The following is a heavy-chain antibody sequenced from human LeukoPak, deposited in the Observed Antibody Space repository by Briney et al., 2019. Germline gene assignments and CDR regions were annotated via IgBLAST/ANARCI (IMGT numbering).Heavy chain of an antibody. J-gene: IGHJ4*02. V-gene: IGHV3-30*02. D-gene: IGHD2-2*01. CDR1: GFTFSSFG. CDR3: AKDQLVYCSSTSCSSHFDY. CDR2: IRYDGSNK. Sequence: PGGSLRLSCAASGFTFSSFGMHWVRQAPGKGLEWVAFIRYDGSNKYYADSVKGRFTISRDNSKNTLYLQMNSLRAEDTAVYYCAKDQLVYCSSTSCSSHFDYWGQGTLVSVCS.